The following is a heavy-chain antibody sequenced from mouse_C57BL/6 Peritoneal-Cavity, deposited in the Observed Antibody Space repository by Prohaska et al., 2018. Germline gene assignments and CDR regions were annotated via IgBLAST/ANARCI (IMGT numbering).Heavy chain of an antibody. J-gene: IGHJ2*01. CDR2: DGDT. V-gene: IGHV1-80*01. D-gene: IGHD1-1*01. Sequence: DGDTNYNGKFKGKATLTADKSSSTAYMQLSSLTSEDSAVYICAKGGYYYPYYFDYWGQGTTLTVSS. CDR3: AKGGYYYPYYFDY.